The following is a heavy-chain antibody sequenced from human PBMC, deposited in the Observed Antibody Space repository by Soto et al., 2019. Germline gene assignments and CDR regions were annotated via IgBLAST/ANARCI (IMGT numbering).Heavy chain of an antibody. Sequence: GGSLRLSCAASGFTFNTYGMHWVRQAPGKGLEWVALISHDGSNEHYADSVRGRFTISRDNSKNTLYLQMNGLRTEDTAVYYCARGVGLYYDFWSASNWGQGTQVTVSS. CDR3: ARGVGLYYDFWSASN. J-gene: IGHJ4*02. V-gene: IGHV3-30*03. CDR1: GFTFNTYG. CDR2: ISHDGSNE. D-gene: IGHD3-3*01.